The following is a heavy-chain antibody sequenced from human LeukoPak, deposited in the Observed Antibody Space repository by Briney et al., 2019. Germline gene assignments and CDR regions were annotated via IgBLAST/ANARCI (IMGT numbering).Heavy chain of an antibody. D-gene: IGHD6-13*01. V-gene: IGHV3-49*03. J-gene: IGHJ5*02. CDR3: IRGHSSSWYRRWFDP. Sequence: GGSLRLSCTASGSTFGDYAMSWFRQAPGKGLEWVGFIRSKAYGGTTEYAASVKGRFTTSRDDSKSIAYLQMNSLKTEDTAVYYCIRGHSSSWYRRWFDPWGQGTLVTVSS. CDR1: GSTFGDYA. CDR2: IRSKAYGGTT.